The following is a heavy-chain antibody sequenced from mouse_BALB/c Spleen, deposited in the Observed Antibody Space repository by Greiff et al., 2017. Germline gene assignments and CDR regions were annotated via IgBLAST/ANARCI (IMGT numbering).Heavy chain of an antibody. Sequence: VKLMESGAELVRPGASVTRSCKALGYTFTDYEMHWVKQTPVHGLEWIGAIDPETGGTAFNQKFKGKATLTPDTSSSTAYMELRSLTSEDSAVYYFTRSRGYFDYWGQGTTLTVSS. CDR1: GYTFTDYE. CDR3: TRSRGYFDY. CDR2: IDPETGGT. V-gene: IGHV1-15*01. J-gene: IGHJ2*01.